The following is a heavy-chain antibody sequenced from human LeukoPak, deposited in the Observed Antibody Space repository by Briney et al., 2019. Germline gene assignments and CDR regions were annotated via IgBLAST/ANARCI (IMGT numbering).Heavy chain of an antibody. CDR1: GYSISSGYY. J-gene: IGHJ4*02. Sequence: SETLSLTCTVSGYSISSGYYWAWIRQPPGKGLEWIGSIYHSGSTNYNPSLKSRVTISVDTSKNQFSLKLSSVTAADTAVYYCARRVSSATRNFDYWGQGTLVTVSS. V-gene: IGHV4-38-2*02. CDR2: IYHSGST. D-gene: IGHD6-19*01. CDR3: ARRVSSATRNFDY.